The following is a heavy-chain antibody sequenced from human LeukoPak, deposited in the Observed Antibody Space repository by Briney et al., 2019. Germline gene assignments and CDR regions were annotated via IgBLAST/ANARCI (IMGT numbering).Heavy chain of an antibody. J-gene: IGHJ4*02. D-gene: IGHD4-17*01. CDR3: ARDAFYGVAGY. CDR2: IYSGGST. CDR1: GFTVSSNY. Sequence: GGSLRLSCAASGFTVSSNYMTWVRQAPGKGLEWVSAIYSGGSTYYADSVEGRFTISRDSSKNTLYLQMNILRAEDTAVYYCARDAFYGVAGYWGQGTLVTVSS. V-gene: IGHV3-66*01.